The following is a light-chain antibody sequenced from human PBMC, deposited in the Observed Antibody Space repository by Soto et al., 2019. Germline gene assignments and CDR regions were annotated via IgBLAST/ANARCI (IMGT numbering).Light chain of an antibody. V-gene: IGLV6-57*04. J-gene: IGLJ2*01. CDR3: QSYDNSFVI. CDR1: SGSIADNY. Sequence: LTQPHSVSESPGKTVTISCTRSSGSIADNYVQWYQQRPGSAPTTLIYQDNQRPSGVPDRFSGSIDSSSNSASLTISGLKTEDEADYYCQSYDNSFVIFGGGTQLTVL. CDR2: QDN.